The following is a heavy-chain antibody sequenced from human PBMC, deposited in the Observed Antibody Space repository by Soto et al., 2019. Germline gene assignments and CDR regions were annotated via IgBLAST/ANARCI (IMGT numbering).Heavy chain of an antibody. CDR3: ARDGERIHNIVVSGMDV. J-gene: IGHJ6*02. D-gene: IGHD2-21*01. CDR1: GGSISSYY. V-gene: IGHV4-59*01. CDR2: IYYSGST. Sequence: SETLSLTCTVSGGSISSYYWSWIRQPPGKGLEWIGYIYYSGSTNYNPSLKSRVTISVDTSKNQFSLKLSSVTAADTAVYYCARDGERIHNIVVSGMDVWGQGTTVTVSS.